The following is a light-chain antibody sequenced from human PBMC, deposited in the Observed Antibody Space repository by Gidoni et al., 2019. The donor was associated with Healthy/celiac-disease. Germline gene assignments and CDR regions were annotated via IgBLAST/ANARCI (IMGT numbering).Light chain of an antibody. J-gene: IGKJ5*01. Sequence: DIVMTQSPLSQPVTPGEPASISCRSSQSLLHSNGYNYLDWYLQKPGQSPQLLIDLGSNRASGVPDRFSGSGSGTDFTLKISRVEAEDVGVYYCMQALQTLPITFGQGTRLEIK. CDR2: LGS. V-gene: IGKV2-28*01. CDR3: MQALQTLPIT. CDR1: QSLLHSNGYNY.